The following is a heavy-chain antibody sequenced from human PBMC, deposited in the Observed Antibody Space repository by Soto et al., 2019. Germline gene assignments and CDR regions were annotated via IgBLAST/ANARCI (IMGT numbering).Heavy chain of an antibody. CDR3: ARDLYGLESTNYYYYGMDV. CDR2: IYYSGST. J-gene: IGHJ6*02. V-gene: IGHV4-59*01. D-gene: IGHD2-8*01. CDR1: GGSISSYY. Sequence: SLTCTVSGGSISSYYWSWIRQPPGKGLEWIGYIYYSGSTNYNPSLKSRVTISVDTSKNQFSLKLSSVTAADTAVYYCARDLYGLESTNYYYYGMDVWGQGTTVTVSS.